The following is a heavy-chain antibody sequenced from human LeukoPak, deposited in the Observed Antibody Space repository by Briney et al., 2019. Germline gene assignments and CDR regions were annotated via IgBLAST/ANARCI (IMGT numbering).Heavy chain of an antibody. J-gene: IGHJ4*02. Sequence: GGSLRLSCTASGFTFSGHWMTWVRQPPGKGLEWVANIKLDGSEKNYVDSVKGRFTISRDNTKNSLYLQMNSLRAEDTAVFYCARDQYDTWSRRGNFDSWGQGTLVIVSS. CDR1: GFTFSGHW. CDR2: IKLDGSEK. CDR3: ARDQYDTWSRRGNFDS. D-gene: IGHD3-3*01. V-gene: IGHV3-7*03.